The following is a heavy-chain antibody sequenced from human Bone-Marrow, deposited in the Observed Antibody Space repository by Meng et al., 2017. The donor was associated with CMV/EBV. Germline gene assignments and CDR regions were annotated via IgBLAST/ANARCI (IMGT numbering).Heavy chain of an antibody. Sequence: ASVKVSCKASGYTFTGYYMHWVRQAPGQGLEWMGWINPNSGGTNYAQKFQGRVTMTRDTSISTAYMELSRLRSDDTAVYYCARVSLGATGDAYWGQGTLVTVSS. D-gene: IGHD1-26*01. CDR3: ARVSLGATGDAY. J-gene: IGHJ4*02. CDR2: INPNSGGT. V-gene: IGHV1-2*02. CDR1: GYTFTGYY.